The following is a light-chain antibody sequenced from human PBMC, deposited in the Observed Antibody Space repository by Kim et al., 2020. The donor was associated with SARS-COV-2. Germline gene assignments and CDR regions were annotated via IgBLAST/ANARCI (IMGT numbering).Light chain of an antibody. CDR2: EVS. Sequence: GQSITISCTGTSSDVGNYNLVSWYQQYPGKAPKLMIYEVSKRPSGVSNRFSGSKSGNTASLTISGLQAEDEADYYCCSYATTSTFVFGTGTKVTVL. CDR3: CSYATTSTFV. J-gene: IGLJ1*01. CDR1: SSDVGNYNL. V-gene: IGLV2-23*02.